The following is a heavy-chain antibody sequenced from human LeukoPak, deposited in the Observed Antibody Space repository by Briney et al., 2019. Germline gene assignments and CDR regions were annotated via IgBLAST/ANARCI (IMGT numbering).Heavy chain of an antibody. D-gene: IGHD3-10*01. Sequence: SETLSLTCTVSGGSISSSSYYWTWIRQPPGKGLEWIGYISYSGSTNYNPSLKSRVTISVDTSKNQFSLKLTSVTAADTAVYYCARGRGEGRGIALIRGVRAPSYNWFDPWGHGTLVTVSS. CDR1: GGSISSSSYY. CDR3: ARGRGEGRGIALIRGVRAPSYNWFDP. V-gene: IGHV4-61*05. CDR2: ISYSGST. J-gene: IGHJ5*02.